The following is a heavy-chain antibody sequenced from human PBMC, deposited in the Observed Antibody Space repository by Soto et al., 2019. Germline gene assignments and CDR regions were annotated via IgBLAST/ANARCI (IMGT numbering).Heavy chain of an antibody. J-gene: IGHJ4*02. V-gene: IGHV4-39*01. CDR1: GGSISSDTYY. CDR2: ISYRGST. D-gene: IGHD3-9*01. CDR3: VRSWPPPYSDSLTDYTDAFDY. Sequence: QLQLQESGPGLVKPSETLSLTCTVSGGSISSDTYYWGWIRQTPEKGLEWIASISYRGSTYYNPTLRRRPARSVDTSKSKFSLKLSSVTAADSAVYFCVRSWPPPYSDSLTDYTDAFDYWGQGTKVTVSS.